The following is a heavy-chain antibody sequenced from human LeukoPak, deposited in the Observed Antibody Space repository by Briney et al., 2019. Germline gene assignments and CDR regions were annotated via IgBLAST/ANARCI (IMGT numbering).Heavy chain of an antibody. CDR3: ARVLPNFTVDY. D-gene: IGHD3-9*01. V-gene: IGHV4-61*02. Sequence: PSQTLSLTCTVSGGSISSGSYYWSWIRQPAGKGLEWIGRIYTSGSTNYNPSPKSRVTISVDTSKNQFSLKLSSVTAADTAVYYCARVLPNFTVDYWGQGTLVTVSS. J-gene: IGHJ4*02. CDR2: IYTSGST. CDR1: GGSISSGSYY.